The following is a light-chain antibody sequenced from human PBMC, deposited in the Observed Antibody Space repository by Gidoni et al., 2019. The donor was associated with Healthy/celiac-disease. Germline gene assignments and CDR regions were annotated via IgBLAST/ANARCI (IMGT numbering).Light chain of an antibody. CDR1: SSDVGGYNY. CDR3: SSYTSSVYV. Sequence: QSALTQPASVSGSPGQSITISCTGTSSDVGGYNYVSWYQQHPGKAPKLMIYEVSNRPSGGSNRFSGSKSGNTASLTISGLQAEDEADYYCSSYTSSVYVFGTGTKVTVL. J-gene: IGLJ1*01. CDR2: EVS. V-gene: IGLV2-14*01.